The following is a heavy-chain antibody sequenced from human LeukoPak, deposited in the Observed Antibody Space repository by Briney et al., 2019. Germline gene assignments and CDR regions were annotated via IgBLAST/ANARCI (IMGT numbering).Heavy chain of an antibody. CDR2: INPNSGGT. CDR3: ARTAAAGSLDAFDI. V-gene: IGHV1-2*02. CDR1: GYTFNGYY. D-gene: IGHD6-13*01. Sequence: ASVKVSCKASGYTFNGYYKHWVRQAPGQGLEWMGWINPNSGGTNYAQKFQGRVTMTRDTSISTAYLQWSSLKASDTAMYYCARTAAAGSLDAFDIWGQGTMVTVSS. J-gene: IGHJ3*02.